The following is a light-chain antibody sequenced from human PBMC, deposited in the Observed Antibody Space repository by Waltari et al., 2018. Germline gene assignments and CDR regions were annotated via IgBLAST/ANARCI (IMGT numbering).Light chain of an antibody. CDR3: ASWDDSPVGRWV. J-gene: IGLJ3*02. Sequence: QSVLTQPPSASGAPGQRVTISCSGSTSNLGEHVVNWYQQIPGTAPKLLIYRNDLRPSGVPGRFSGAKSGTSASLAISGLQSEDEGVYYCASWDDSPVGRWVFGGGTKLTVL. CDR1: TSNLGEHV. CDR2: RND. V-gene: IGLV1-44*01.